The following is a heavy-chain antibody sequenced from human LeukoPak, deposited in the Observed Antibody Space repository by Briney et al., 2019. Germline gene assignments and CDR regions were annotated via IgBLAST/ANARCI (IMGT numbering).Heavy chain of an antibody. Sequence: SETLSLTCTVSGGSISSYYWSWIRQPAGKGLEWIGRIYTSGSTNYNPSLKSRVTMSVDTSKNQFSLKLSSVTAADTAVYYCARHWITMIVVVNDAFDIWGQGTMVTVSS. J-gene: IGHJ3*02. CDR2: IYTSGST. V-gene: IGHV4-4*07. CDR3: ARHWITMIVVVNDAFDI. D-gene: IGHD3-22*01. CDR1: GGSISSYY.